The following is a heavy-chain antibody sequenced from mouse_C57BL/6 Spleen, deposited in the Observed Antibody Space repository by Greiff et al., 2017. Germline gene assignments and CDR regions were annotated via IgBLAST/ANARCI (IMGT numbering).Heavy chain of an antibody. Sequence: VQRVESGAELVRPGTSVKVSCKASGYAFTNYLIEWVKQRPGQGLEWIGVINPGSGGTNYNEKFKGKATLTADKSSSTAYMQLSSLTSEDSAVYFCARYDYDGDYYAMDYWGQGTSVTVSS. D-gene: IGHD2-4*01. CDR1: GYAFTNYL. J-gene: IGHJ4*01. CDR3: ARYDYDGDYYAMDY. CDR2: INPGSGGT. V-gene: IGHV1-54*01.